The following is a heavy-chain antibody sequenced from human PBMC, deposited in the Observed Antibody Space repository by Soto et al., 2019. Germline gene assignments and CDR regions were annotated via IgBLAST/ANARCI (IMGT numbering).Heavy chain of an antibody. V-gene: IGHV3-48*02. Sequence: EVQLVESGGGLVQPGGSLRLSCAASGFTFSNYAMNWVRQAPGKGLEWVSYISHKSSAIYHADSVKGRFTISRDNAKNSLYLQMNSLRDEDTAVYYCARDPSSSTTVTIMDYWGQGTLVTVSS. CDR3: ARDPSSSTTVTIMDY. J-gene: IGHJ4*02. D-gene: IGHD4-17*01. CDR2: ISHKSSAI. CDR1: GFTFSNYA.